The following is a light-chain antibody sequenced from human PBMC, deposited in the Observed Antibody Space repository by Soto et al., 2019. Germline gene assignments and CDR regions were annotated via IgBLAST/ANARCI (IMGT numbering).Light chain of an antibody. V-gene: IGKV1-13*02. J-gene: IGKJ4*01. CDR2: DGS. Sequence: AIQLTQSPSSLSASVGDRVTITCRASQGISSALAWYHQKPGTAPKLLIYDGSSLESGVPSRFSGSGSGTDFTLAISSLQPEGFAAYYCQQFKSYPLTFGGGTTVEIK. CDR3: QQFKSYPLT. CDR1: QGISSA.